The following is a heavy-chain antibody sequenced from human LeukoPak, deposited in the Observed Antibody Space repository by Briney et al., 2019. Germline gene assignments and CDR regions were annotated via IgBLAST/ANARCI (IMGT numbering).Heavy chain of an antibody. CDR1: RDTFDSYS. J-gene: IGHJ6*03. D-gene: IGHD2-15*01. CDR2: TIPMFGPA. V-gene: IGHV1-69*05. CDR3: ARVGRSRGSLPNSYYYMDV. Sequence: SVKVSCKASRDTFDSYSISWVRQAPGQGLEWMGGTIPMFGPANYAQKLQGRVTITTDQSTTTAYMELSSLSPEDTAVYYCARVGRSRGSLPNSYYYMDVWGKGTTVTVSS.